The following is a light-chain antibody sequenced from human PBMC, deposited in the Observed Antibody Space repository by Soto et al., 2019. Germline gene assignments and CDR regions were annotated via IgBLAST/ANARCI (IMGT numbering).Light chain of an antibody. Sequence: IVLTQCPATLSVSLGESVTLSCRASQRLXSNVVWFEARPGEAPRLLIXGASTRATGIPDRFTGSGSVTEFTLTNNDLQSEDFAGYYCQQYERWPPLTFGGGTKVDI. J-gene: IGKJ4*01. CDR1: QRLXSN. CDR2: GAS. CDR3: QQYERWPPLT. V-gene: IGKV3-15*01.